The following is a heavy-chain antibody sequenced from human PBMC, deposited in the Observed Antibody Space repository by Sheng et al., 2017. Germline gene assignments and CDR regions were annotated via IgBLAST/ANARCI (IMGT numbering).Heavy chain of an antibody. CDR2: MNPNSGNT. CDR3: ARGKSGYYYYYYYMDV. J-gene: IGHJ6*03. V-gene: IGHV1-8*03. D-gene: IGHD3-10*01. CDR1: GYTFTSYD. Sequence: QVQLVQSGAEVKKPGASVKVSCKASGYTFTSYDINWVRQATGQGLEWMGWMNPNSGNTGYAQKFQGRVTITRNTSISTAYMELSSLRSEDTAVYYCARGKSGYYYYYYYMDVWGKGTTVTVSS.